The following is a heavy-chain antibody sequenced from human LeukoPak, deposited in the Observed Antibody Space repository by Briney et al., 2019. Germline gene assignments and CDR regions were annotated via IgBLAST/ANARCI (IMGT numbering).Heavy chain of an antibody. D-gene: IGHD3-10*01. CDR2: IYYSGST. CDR1: GYSISSGYY. J-gene: IGHJ4*02. Sequence: SETLSLTCTVSGYSISSGYYWGWIRQPPGKGLEWIGSIYYSGSTYYNPSLKSRVTISVDTSKNQFSLKLSSVTAADTAVYYCARVVGAISVYYFDYWGQGTLVTVSS. CDR3: ARVVGAISVYYFDY. V-gene: IGHV4-38-2*02.